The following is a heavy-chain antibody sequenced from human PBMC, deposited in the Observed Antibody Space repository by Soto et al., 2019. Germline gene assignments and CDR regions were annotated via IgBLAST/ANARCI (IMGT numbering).Heavy chain of an antibody. CDR1: GGSFSCYY. J-gene: IGHJ4*02. Sequence: SETLSLTCAVYGGSFSCYYWSWIRQPPGKGLEWIGEINHSGSTNYNPSLKSRVTISVDTSKNQFSLKLSSVTAADTAVYYCARTYYYDSSGYYQQTNFDYWGQGTLVTVSS. V-gene: IGHV4-34*01. CDR2: INHSGST. CDR3: ARTYYYDSSGYYQQTNFDY. D-gene: IGHD3-22*01.